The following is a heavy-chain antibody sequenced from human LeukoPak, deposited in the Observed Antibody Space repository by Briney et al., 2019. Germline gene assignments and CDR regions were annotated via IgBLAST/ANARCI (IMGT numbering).Heavy chain of an antibody. CDR1: GGSISSSNW. D-gene: IGHD3-10*01. V-gene: IGHV4-4*02. J-gene: IGHJ4*02. CDR3: ARDRPCGSGSC. CDR2: IYHSGST. Sequence: SETLSLTCAVSGGSISSSNWWSWVRPPPGKGLEWIGEIYHSGSTNYNTSLKSRVTISVDKSKNQFYLKLSSVTAADTAVYYCARDRPCGSGSCWGQGTLVTVSS.